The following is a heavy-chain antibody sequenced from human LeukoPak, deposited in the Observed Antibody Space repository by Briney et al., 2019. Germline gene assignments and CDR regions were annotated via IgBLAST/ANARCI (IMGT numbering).Heavy chain of an antibody. D-gene: IGHD2/OR15-2a*01. CDR2: IWYDGTNK. V-gene: IGHV3-33*01. Sequence: GGSLRLSCAASGFTFSNYGMHWVRQAPGKGLEWVALIWYDGTNKYYTDSVRGRFTISRENTQNTLYLQMNSLRVEDTALYYCAREGPRGNSQFDYWGQGTLVTVSS. CDR3: AREGPRGNSQFDY. J-gene: IGHJ4*02. CDR1: GFTFSNYG.